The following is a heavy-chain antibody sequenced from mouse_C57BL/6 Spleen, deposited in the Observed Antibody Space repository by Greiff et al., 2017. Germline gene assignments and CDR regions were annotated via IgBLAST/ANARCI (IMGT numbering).Heavy chain of an antibody. CDR2: ISSGSSTI. Sequence: EVKLMESGGGLVKPGGSLKLSCAASGFTFSDYGMHWVRQAPEKGLEWVAYISSGSSTIYYADTVKGRFTISRDNAKNTLFLQMTSLRSEDTAMYYCARPGYGSSYGAMEYWGQGTSVTVSS. CDR3: ARPGYGSSYGAMEY. CDR1: GFTFSDYG. D-gene: IGHD1-1*01. J-gene: IGHJ4*01. V-gene: IGHV5-17*01.